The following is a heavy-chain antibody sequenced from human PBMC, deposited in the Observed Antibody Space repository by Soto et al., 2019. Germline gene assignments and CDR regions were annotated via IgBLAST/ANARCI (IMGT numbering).Heavy chain of an antibody. CDR1: GGSMSSGDYY. V-gene: IGHV4-31*11. CDR2: INYRGST. J-gene: IGHJ4*02. CDR3: ARDAPGAAPY. Sequence: QVQLQESGPGLVKPSQTLSLTCAVSGGSMSSGDYYWNWIRQHPEKGLEWIGYINYRGSTFYNPSLKSRVTISVDTSKNQFSLKLTSVTAADTAMYYCARDAPGAAPYWGQGTLFTVSS. D-gene: IGHD6-13*01.